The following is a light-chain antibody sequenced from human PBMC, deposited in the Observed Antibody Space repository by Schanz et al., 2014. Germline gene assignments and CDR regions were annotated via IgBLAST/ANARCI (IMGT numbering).Light chain of an antibody. CDR3: QQYGSSPLT. Sequence: EIVLTQSPGTLSLSPGERATLSCRASQSVSSYLAWYQQKPGQAPRLLIHDASTRATGIPDRFSGSGSETDFTLTISRLEPEDFAVYYCQQYGSSPLTFGGGTKVEIK. J-gene: IGKJ4*01. V-gene: IGKV3-20*01. CDR2: DAS. CDR1: QSVSSY.